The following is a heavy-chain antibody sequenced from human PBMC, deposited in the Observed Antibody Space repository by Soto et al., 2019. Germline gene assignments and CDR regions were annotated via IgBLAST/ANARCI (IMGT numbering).Heavy chain of an antibody. D-gene: IGHD6-13*01. CDR3: ADRRIAADGKTWFDP. Sequence: QITLKESGPTLVKPTQTLTLTCTFSGFSLSTSGVGVGWIRQPPGKALEWLALIYWNDDKRYSPSLKSRLTINKDTSKNQVVLTMTNMDPVDTATYYGADRRIAADGKTWFDPWGQGTLVTVSS. J-gene: IGHJ5*02. CDR1: GFSLSTSGVG. V-gene: IGHV2-5*01. CDR2: IYWNDDK.